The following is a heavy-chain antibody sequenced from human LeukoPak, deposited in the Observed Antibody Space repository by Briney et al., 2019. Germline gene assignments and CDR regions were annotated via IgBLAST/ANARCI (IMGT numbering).Heavy chain of an antibody. Sequence: TSETLSLTCTVSGYSISSGYYWGWIRQPPGKGLEWIGSIYHSGSTYYNPSLKSRVTISVDTSKNQFSLKLSSVTAADTAVYYCARELILAPGSGSFNWFDPWGQGTLVTVSS. CDR1: GYSISSGYY. CDR2: IYHSGST. J-gene: IGHJ5*02. CDR3: ARELILAPGSGSFNWFDP. V-gene: IGHV4-38-2*02. D-gene: IGHD3-10*01.